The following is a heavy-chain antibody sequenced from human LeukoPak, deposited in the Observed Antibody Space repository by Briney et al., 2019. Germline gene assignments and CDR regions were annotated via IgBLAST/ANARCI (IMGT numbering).Heavy chain of an antibody. V-gene: IGHV1-24*01. CDR2: FDPEDGET. D-gene: IGHD3-16*02. CDR3: ATDLRDYVWGSYRRFDY. CDR1: EYTLTALS. J-gene: IGHJ4*02. Sequence: ASVKVTCKVSEYTLTALSMHWVRQAPGKGLGWMGGFDPEDGETIYAKKLQGRVTMTEDTSTDTAYMELSSLRSEDTAVYYCATDLRDYVWGSYRRFDYWGQGTLVTVSS.